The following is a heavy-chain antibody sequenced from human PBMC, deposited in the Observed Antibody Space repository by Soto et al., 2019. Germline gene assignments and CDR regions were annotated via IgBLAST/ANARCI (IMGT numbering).Heavy chain of an antibody. Sequence: SETLSLTCTVSGASINSGGYYWSWIRQLPGRGLEWIGYIYFSGSTYYNPSLESRITISLDTSQNQFSLKLFSVTAADTAIYYCASGNAWEALLAYWGQGTLVTVSS. CDR1: GASINSGGYY. D-gene: IGHD1-26*01. J-gene: IGHJ4*02. CDR3: ASGNAWEALLAY. V-gene: IGHV4-31*03. CDR2: IYFSGST.